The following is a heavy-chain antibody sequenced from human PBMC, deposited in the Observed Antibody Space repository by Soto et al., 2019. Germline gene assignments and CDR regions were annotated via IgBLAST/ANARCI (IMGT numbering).Heavy chain of an antibody. D-gene: IGHD1-7*01. Sequence: QVQLQQWGAGLLKPSETLSLTCAVYGGSFSGYYWSWIRQPPGKGLEWIGEINHSGSTNYNPSLKSRVTISVDTSKNQFSLKLSSVTAADTAVYYCAGGHPASITGTTDSYYFDYWGQGTLVTVSS. CDR1: GGSFSGYY. CDR3: AGGHPASITGTTDSYYFDY. CDR2: INHSGST. J-gene: IGHJ4*02. V-gene: IGHV4-34*01.